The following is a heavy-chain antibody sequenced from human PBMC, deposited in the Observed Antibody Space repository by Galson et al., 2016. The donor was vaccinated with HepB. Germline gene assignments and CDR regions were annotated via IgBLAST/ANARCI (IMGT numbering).Heavy chain of an antibody. Sequence: SETLSLTCTVSGVSISSSYWSWIRQPAGKGLEWIGRIYTSGGTNYNPSLNGRVTMSGDTSRNQFSLKLTSVTAADTAVYYCARDDPTSGWDSWGQGTLVTVSS. J-gene: IGHJ4*02. CDR1: GVSISSSY. CDR2: IYTSGGT. V-gene: IGHV4-4*07. CDR3: ARDDPTSGWDS. D-gene: IGHD6-19*01.